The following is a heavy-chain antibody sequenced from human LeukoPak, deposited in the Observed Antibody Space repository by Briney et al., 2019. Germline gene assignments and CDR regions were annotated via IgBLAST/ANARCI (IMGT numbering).Heavy chain of an antibody. J-gene: IGHJ4*02. CDR3: ARLGRGYSYGYLNY. V-gene: IGHV4-34*01. D-gene: IGHD5-18*01. CDR2: INHSGST. Sequence: PSETLSLTCAVYGGSSSGYYWSWIRQPPGKGLEWIGEINHSGSTNYNPSLKSRVTISVDTSKNQFSLKLSSVTAADTAVYYCARLGRGYSYGYLNYWGQGTLVTVSS. CDR1: GGSSSGYY.